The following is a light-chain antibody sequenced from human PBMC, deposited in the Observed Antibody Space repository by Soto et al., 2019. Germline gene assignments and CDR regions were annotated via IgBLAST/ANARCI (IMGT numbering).Light chain of an antibody. CDR1: HDITNY. V-gene: IGKV1-33*01. Sequence: DIQMTQSPSSLSASVGDRVTITCQASHDITNYLNWYQQKAGKAPKPLIYDVSNLETGVPPRFSGTGSGTHFTFTISSLQPEDVATYYCQQYDKLPTFTFGPGTKVDLK. CDR2: DVS. J-gene: IGKJ3*01. CDR3: QQYDKLPTFT.